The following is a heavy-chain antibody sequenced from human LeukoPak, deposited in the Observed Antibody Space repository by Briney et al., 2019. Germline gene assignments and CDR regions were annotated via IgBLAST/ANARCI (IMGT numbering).Heavy chain of an antibody. CDR1: GYTFTSYG. J-gene: IGHJ4*02. V-gene: IGHV1-18*01. Sequence: ASVTVSCKASGYTFTSYGISWVRQAPGQGLEWMGWISAYNGDTRYAQKFQGRVTMTTDTSTSTVHMELRSLRSDDTAVYYCARDPSNTSGYYVYHDYWGQGALVTVSS. CDR2: ISAYNGDT. D-gene: IGHD2-2*01. CDR3: ARDPSNTSGYYVYHDY.